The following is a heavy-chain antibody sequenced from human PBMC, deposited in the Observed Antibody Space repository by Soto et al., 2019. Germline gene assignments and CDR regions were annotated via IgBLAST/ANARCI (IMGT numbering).Heavy chain of an antibody. V-gene: IGHV1-69*01. CDR2: IITLFGTA. CDR3: ARDVGYGDFSVALLA. J-gene: IGHJ5*02. Sequence: VQLMQSGAEVKQPGSSVKVSCKASGGTFSSHSINWVRQAPGQGLEWMGGIITLFGTANYAQNFQGRVTITSAQSRSTAYLEVNSLRSDDTAVYYCARDVGYGDFSVALLAWGQGTLVTVSS. D-gene: IGHD4-17*01. CDR1: GGTFSSHS.